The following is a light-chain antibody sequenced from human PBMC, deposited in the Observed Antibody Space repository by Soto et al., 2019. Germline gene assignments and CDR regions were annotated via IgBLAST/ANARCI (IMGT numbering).Light chain of an antibody. CDR3: QQYGDWPLT. V-gene: IGKV3-11*01. J-gene: IGKJ4*01. CDR1: QSVNRY. CDR2: DAS. Sequence: EFVVKQSPSTLSLSTRERATLSCLASQSVNRYLVWYQQKPGQAPRLLMYDASKRATGIPARFSGSGSGTEFTLTISSLQSEDFAVYYCQQYGDWPLTVGGGTKVDIK.